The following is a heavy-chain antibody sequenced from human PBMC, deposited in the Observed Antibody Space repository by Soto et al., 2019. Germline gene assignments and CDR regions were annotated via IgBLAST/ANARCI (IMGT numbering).Heavy chain of an antibody. CDR2: ISDSGVT. Sequence: QVQLQESGPRLVKSSETLSLVCSVSGDSIIRSFWGWIRQSPGKGLQYIGYISDSGVTDYDPSLTTRVTSSVDTSKNQFSLKLTSVTAADTAVYDCARCAGEFAGPDSFDIWGQGTMVTVSS. J-gene: IGHJ3*02. D-gene: IGHD3-10*01. CDR1: GDSIIRSF. CDR3: ARCAGEFAGPDSFDI. V-gene: IGHV4-59*01.